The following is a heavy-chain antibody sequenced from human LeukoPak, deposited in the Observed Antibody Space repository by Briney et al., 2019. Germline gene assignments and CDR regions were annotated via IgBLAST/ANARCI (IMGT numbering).Heavy chain of an antibody. CDR1: GFTFSRYW. Sequence: PGGSLRLSCAASGFTFSRYWMTWVRQAPGKGLEWVANIKQDGSEKNYVDSVKGRFTISRDNAKNSLYLQMNSLRAEDTAVYYCARDRGADDYWGQGTLVTVSS. V-gene: IGHV3-7*01. D-gene: IGHD3-10*01. CDR2: IKQDGSEK. CDR3: ARDRGADDY. J-gene: IGHJ4*02.